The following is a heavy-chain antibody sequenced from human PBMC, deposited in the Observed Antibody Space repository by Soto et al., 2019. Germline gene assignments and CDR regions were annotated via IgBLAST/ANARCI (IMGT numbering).Heavy chain of an antibody. CDR1: GGTFSSYA. D-gene: IGHD3-16*01. V-gene: IGHV1-69*06. J-gene: IGHJ6*02. Sequence: SVKVSCKASGGTFSSYAISWVRQAPGQGLEWMGGIIPIFGTANYAQKFQGRVTITADKSTSTAYMELSSLRSEDTAVYYCARYTMITFGGLYLVWGQGTTVTVS. CDR2: IIPIFGTA. CDR3: ARYTMITFGGLYLV.